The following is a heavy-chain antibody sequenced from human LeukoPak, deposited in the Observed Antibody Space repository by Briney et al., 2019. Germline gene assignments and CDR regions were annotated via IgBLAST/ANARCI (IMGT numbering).Heavy chain of an antibody. CDR1: GGTFSSYA. Sequence: SVKVSCKASGGTFSSYAISWVRQAPGQGLEWMGGIIPILGTANYAQKFQGRVTITADESTSTAYMELSSLRSEDTAVYYCASYAPYSNTYFDYWGQGTLVTVSS. CDR2: IIPILGTA. J-gene: IGHJ4*02. V-gene: IGHV1-69*01. CDR3: ASYAPYSNTYFDY. D-gene: IGHD4-11*01.